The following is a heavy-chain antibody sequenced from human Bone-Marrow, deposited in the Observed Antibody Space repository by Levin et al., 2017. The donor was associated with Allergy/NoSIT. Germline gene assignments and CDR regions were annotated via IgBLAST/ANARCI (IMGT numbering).Heavy chain of an antibody. CDR3: ARDRVTTNLYFDL. V-gene: IGHV3-74*01. D-gene: IGHD4-17*01. CDR1: GFNFSSYW. CDR2: INRDGSST. Sequence: GESLKISCSASGFNFSSYWMHWVRQAPGKGLVWVSRINRDGSSTSYADSVKGRFTISRDNAKNTLYLHMNSLRAEDTSVYYCARDRVTTNLYFDLWSRGTLVTVSS. J-gene: IGHJ2*01.